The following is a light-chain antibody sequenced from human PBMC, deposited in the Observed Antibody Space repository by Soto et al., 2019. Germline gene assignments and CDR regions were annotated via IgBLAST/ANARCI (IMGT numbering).Light chain of an antibody. CDR3: SSYAGSNNVV. J-gene: IGLJ2*01. V-gene: IGLV2-8*01. Sequence: QLVLTQPPSASGSPGQSVTISCTGTSSDVGGYNYVSWYQQHPGKAPKLMIYEVSKRPSGVPYRFSGSKSGNTASLTVSGLQAEDEADYYCSSYAGSNNVVFGGGTKVTVL. CDR2: EVS. CDR1: SSDVGGYNY.